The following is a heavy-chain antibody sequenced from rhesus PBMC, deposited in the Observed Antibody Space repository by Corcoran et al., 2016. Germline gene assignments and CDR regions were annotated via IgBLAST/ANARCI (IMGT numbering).Heavy chain of an antibody. CDR3: AAVEVEYCTGSGCYWNYFDY. CDR2: IHPGYGST. CDR1: GYIFTSYV. D-gene: IGHD2-21*01. V-gene: IGHV1-70*01. J-gene: IGHJ4*01. Sequence: QEQLVQSGAEVKKPGASVKVSCKASGYIFTSYVISWLRQAPGQGFEWMGGIHPGYGSTSYAQKFQGRVTLTAGMSTSTVYMELISLRSEDMAVYYCAAVEVEYCTGSGCYWNYFDYWGQGVLVTVSS.